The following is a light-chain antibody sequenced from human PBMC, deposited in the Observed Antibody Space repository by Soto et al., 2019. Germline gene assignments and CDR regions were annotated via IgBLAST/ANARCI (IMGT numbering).Light chain of an antibody. Sequence: EIVLTQSPGTLSLSPGERATLSCRASQSVSGSCLAWYQQKPGQAPRLLTYGASSTATGIPDRFSGSGSGTAFTITISRLEPDDFAVYYWHQYGSSPFTFGPGTKVDIK. CDR2: GAS. CDR1: QSVSGSC. J-gene: IGKJ3*01. V-gene: IGKV3-20*01. CDR3: HQYGSSPFT.